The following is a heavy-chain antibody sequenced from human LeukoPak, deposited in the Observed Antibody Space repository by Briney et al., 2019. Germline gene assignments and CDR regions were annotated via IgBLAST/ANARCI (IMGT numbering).Heavy chain of an antibody. CDR3: ARHYGP. CDR2: IYDSGST. V-gene: IGHV4-39*01. J-gene: IGHJ5*02. CDR1: GGSMSEYY. D-gene: IGHD3-10*01. Sequence: SETLSLTCTVSGGSMSEYYWGWIRQSPGKGLEWIGSIYDSGSTYYNPSLKSRVTISVDTSKNQFSLKLNSVTAADTAVYYCARHYGPWGQGTLVTVSS.